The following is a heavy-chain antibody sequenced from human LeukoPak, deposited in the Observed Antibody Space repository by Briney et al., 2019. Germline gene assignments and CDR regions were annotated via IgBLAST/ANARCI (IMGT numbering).Heavy chain of an antibody. J-gene: IGHJ4*02. D-gene: IGHD3-3*01. Sequence: GGSLRLSCAASGFTFSSYSMNWVRQAPGKGLEWVSSVSSSSSYIYYADSVKGRFTISRDNAKNSLYLQMNSLRAEDTAVYYCARTYDFWSGPPRLVDYWGQGTLVTVSS. CDR1: GFTFSSYS. CDR2: VSSSSSYI. V-gene: IGHV3-21*01. CDR3: ARTYDFWSGPPRLVDY.